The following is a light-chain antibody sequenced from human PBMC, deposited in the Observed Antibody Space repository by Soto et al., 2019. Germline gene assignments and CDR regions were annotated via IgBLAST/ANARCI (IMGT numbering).Light chain of an antibody. J-gene: IGLJ2*01. CDR3: SSYANSSTLGV. CDR2: DVS. Sequence: QPVLTQPASVSGSPGQSITISCTGTSSDVGGYNYVSWYQQHPDKAPKLIIYDVSNRPSGVSNRFSGSKSGNTASLTISGLQAEDEADYYCSSYANSSTLGVFGGGTKLTVL. CDR1: SSDVGGYNY. V-gene: IGLV2-14*01.